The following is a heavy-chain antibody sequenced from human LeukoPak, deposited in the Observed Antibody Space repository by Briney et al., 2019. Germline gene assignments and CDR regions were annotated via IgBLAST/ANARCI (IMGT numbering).Heavy chain of an antibody. J-gene: IGHJ4*02. CDR3: ARARWTSTVTTYYLDY. Sequence: GASVTVSCKASGYIFSDYAIQWVRQAPGQGLEWMGWINAGNGKTKYSQKFQGRVTITRDTSASTAYMELSGLRSEDTAVYYCARARWTSTVTTYYLDYWGRGTLVTVSS. D-gene: IGHD4-17*01. CDR1: GYIFSDYA. V-gene: IGHV1-3*01. CDR2: INAGNGKT.